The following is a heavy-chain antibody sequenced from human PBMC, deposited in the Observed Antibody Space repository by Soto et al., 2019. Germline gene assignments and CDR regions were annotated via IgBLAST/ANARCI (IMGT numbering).Heavy chain of an antibody. J-gene: IGHJ4*02. Sequence: LRLSCSASGFTFSSYAMHWVRQAPGKGLEYVSAISSNGGSTYYADSVKGRFTISRDNSKNTLYLQMSSLRAEDTAVYYCVTDKAVPSHREGFAYWGQGTLVTVPS. CDR1: GFTFSSYA. D-gene: IGHD1-26*01. CDR2: ISSNGGST. CDR3: VTDKAVPSHREGFAY. V-gene: IGHV3-64D*08.